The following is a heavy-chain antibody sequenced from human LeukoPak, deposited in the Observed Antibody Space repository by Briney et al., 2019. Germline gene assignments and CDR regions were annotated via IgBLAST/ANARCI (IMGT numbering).Heavy chain of an antibody. CDR3: TSGKDGGVWGTYRSEPNWFDP. Sequence: SETLSLTCAIYGGSFNGYYWTWIRQPPGKGLEWIGEINHRGTTDYNPSLQRRVTMSLDTSKNQFSLKLSSVTAADTAVYYCTSGKDGGVWGTYRSEPNWFDPWGQGTLVTVSS. CDR2: INHRGTT. CDR1: GGSFNGYY. J-gene: IGHJ5*02. D-gene: IGHD3-16*02. V-gene: IGHV4-34*01.